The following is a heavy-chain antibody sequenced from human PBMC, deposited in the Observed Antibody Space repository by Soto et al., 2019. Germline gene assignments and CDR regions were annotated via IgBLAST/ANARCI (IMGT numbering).Heavy chain of an antibody. CDR2: ISYDGSNK. D-gene: IGHD1-26*01. Sequence: QVQLVESGGGVIQPGRSLRLSCAASGFTFSSYGMHWVRQAPGKGLEWVAVISYDGSNKYYADSVKGRFTISRDNSKXXXXXXXXXXXXXXXXXXXXXXXXXXVSYLAYFDYWGQGTLVTVS. CDR3: XXXXXXVSYLAYFDY. J-gene: IGHJ4*02. V-gene: IGHV3-30*03. CDR1: GFTFSSYG.